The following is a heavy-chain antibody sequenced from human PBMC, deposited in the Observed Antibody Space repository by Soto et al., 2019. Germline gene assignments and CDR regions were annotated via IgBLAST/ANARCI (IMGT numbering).Heavy chain of an antibody. D-gene: IGHD3-10*01. CDR2: ISYDGSNK. Sequence: GGSLRLSCAASGFTFSSYGMHWVRQAPGKGLEWVAVISYDGSNKYYADSVKGRFTISRDNSKNTLYLQMNSLRAEDTAVYYCAKDRRPWFGELFPSPPTSGMDVWGQGTTVTVSS. CDR3: AKDRRPWFGELFPSPPTSGMDV. V-gene: IGHV3-30*18. J-gene: IGHJ6*02. CDR1: GFTFSSYG.